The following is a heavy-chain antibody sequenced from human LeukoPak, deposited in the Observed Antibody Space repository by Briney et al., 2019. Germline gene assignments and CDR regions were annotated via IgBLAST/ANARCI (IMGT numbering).Heavy chain of an antibody. CDR2: ISGSGGST. D-gene: IGHD3-22*01. CDR1: GFTFSSYA. J-gene: IGHJ3*02. Sequence: GGSLRLSCAASGFTFSSYAMSWVRQAPGKGLEWVPAISGSGGSTYYADSVKGRFTISRDNSKNTLYLQMNSLRAEDTAVYYCAKSEGSGYYPFYAFDIWGQGTMVTVSS. CDR3: AKSEGSGYYPFYAFDI. V-gene: IGHV3-23*01.